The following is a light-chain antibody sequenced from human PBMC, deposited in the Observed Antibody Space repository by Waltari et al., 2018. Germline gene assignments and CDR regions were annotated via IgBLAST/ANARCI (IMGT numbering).Light chain of an antibody. Sequence: DIVMTQSPDSLAVSLGERATINCKSSQSVLYSSDNKNYLAWYQQKPGQPPKLLIYWASTQESGVPDRFSGSGSGTDFILTISSLQAEDVAVYYCQQYYSTPYTFGQGTKLEIK. CDR2: WAS. J-gene: IGKJ2*01. V-gene: IGKV4-1*01. CDR3: QQYYSTPYT. CDR1: QSVLYSSDNKNY.